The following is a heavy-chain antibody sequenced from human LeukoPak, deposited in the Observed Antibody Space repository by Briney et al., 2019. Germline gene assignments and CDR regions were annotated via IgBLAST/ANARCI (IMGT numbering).Heavy chain of an antibody. Sequence: SETLSLTCAVYGGSFSGYYWSWIRQPPGKGLEWIGEINHSGSTNYNPSLKSRVTISVDTSKNQFSLKLSSVTAADTAVYYCARRRSGSYYNVLSWFDPWGRGTLVTVSS. CDR2: INHSGST. CDR1: GGSFSGYY. CDR3: ARRRSGSYYNVLSWFDP. V-gene: IGHV4-34*01. D-gene: IGHD3-10*01. J-gene: IGHJ5*02.